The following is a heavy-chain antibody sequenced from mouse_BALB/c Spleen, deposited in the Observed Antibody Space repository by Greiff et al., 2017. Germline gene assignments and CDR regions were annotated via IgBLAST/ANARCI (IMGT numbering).Heavy chain of an antibody. D-gene: IGHD2-4*01. Sequence: QVQLQQSGAELVRPGSSVTISCKASGYAFSSYWMNWVLQRPGQGLEWIGQIYPGDGDTNYNGKFKGKATLTADKSSSTAYMQLSSLTSEDSAVYFCARSYDYDEAYWGQGTLVTVSA. CDR2: IYPGDGDT. CDR1: GYAFSSYW. V-gene: IGHV1-80*01. J-gene: IGHJ3*01. CDR3: ARSYDYDEAY.